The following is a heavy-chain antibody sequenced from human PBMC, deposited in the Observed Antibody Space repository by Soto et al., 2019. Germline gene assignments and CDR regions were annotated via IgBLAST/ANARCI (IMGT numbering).Heavy chain of an antibody. V-gene: IGHV4-59*01. CDR3: ARSYRRYCSGGSCYSYYYYYMDV. Sequence: SETLSLTCTVSGGSISSYYWSWIRQPPGKGLEWIGYIYYSGSTNYNPSLKSRVTISVDTSKNQFSLKLSSVTAADTAVYYCARSYRRYCSGGSCYSYYYYYMDVWGKGPRSPSP. CDR1: GGSISSYY. CDR2: IYYSGST. J-gene: IGHJ6*03. D-gene: IGHD2-15*01.